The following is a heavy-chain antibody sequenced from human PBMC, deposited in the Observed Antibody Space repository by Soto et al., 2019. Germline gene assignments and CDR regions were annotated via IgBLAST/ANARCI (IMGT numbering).Heavy chain of an antibody. V-gene: IGHV3-15*07. D-gene: IGHD2-15*01. CDR2: IKTRDEGETT. J-gene: IGHJ6*02. Sequence: EVQLVDSGGGLVKPGGSLRLSCEASGFSVSNAWMNWVRQAPGKGLEWVGRIKTRDEGETTNYAAPVKGRFTISRDDSKNTLYLHMNSLKAQDTAVYYCTTGSVEGFWGQGTTVTVSS. CDR1: GFSVSNAW. CDR3: TTGSVEGF.